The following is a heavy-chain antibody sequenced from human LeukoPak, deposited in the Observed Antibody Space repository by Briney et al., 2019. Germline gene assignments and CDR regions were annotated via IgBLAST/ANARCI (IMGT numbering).Heavy chain of an antibody. J-gene: IGHJ3*01. CDR2: INHSGGT. CDR1: GGSISSYY. V-gene: IGHV4-34*01. D-gene: IGHD3-10*01. CDR3: ARRTSDATGNYYGAFDV. Sequence: SETLSLTCTVSGGSISSYYWSWIRQPPGKGLEWIGEINHSGGTNYNPSLKSRDIISVDTSKNQFSLKLNSVTAADTAVYYCARRTSDATGNYYGAFDVWGQGTVVIVSS.